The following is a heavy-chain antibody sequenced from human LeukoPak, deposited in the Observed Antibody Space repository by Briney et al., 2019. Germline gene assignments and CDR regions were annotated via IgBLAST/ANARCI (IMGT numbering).Heavy chain of an antibody. Sequence: PGGSLRLSCAASGFTFSSYAMHWVRQAPGKGLEYVSAISSNGGSTYYANSVKGRFTISRDNSKNTLYLQMNSLRAEDTAIYYCAKASGSLVDYYMDVWGKGTTVTISS. V-gene: IGHV3-64*01. CDR3: AKASGSLVDYYMDV. D-gene: IGHD3-10*01. CDR1: GFTFSSYA. CDR2: ISSNGGST. J-gene: IGHJ6*03.